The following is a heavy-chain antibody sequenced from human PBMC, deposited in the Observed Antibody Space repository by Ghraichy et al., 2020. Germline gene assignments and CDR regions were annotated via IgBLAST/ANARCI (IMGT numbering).Heavy chain of an antibody. J-gene: IGHJ5*02. CDR2: INSDGSST. CDR1: GIAFSRYS. Sequence: GGSLRLSCAASGIAFSRYSFHWVRQAPGKGLVWVSRINSDGSSTNYADSVKGRFTISRDDSKNTLYLQMNSLRAEDTAVYYCAADSPGLSDSSGRTGWFDPWGKGTLVTVYS. V-gene: IGHV3-74*01. CDR3: AADSPGLSDSSGRTGWFDP. D-gene: IGHD3-22*01.